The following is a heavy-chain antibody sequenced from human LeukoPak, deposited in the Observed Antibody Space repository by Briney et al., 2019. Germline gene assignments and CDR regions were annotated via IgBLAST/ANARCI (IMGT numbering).Heavy chain of an antibody. D-gene: IGHD3-3*01. Sequence: RPGGSLRLSCAASGFTFSRYWMHWVRQAPGKGLEWVSSISSSSSYIYYADSVKGRFTISRDNAKNSLYLQMNSLRAEDTAVYYCAVSFWSGSSRASGWGQGTLVTVSS. CDR3: AVSFWSGSSRASG. V-gene: IGHV3-21*01. CDR1: GFTFSRYW. J-gene: IGHJ4*02. CDR2: ISSSSSYI.